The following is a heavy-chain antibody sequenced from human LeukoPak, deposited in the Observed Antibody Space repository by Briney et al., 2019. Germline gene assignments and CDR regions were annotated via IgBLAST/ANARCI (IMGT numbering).Heavy chain of an antibody. J-gene: IGHJ4*02. D-gene: IGHD1-14*01. Sequence: PGGSLRLSCAASGFTDITNDMTWVRQAPGKGLEWVSVLYSDGNTKYADSVQGRFTISRDNSKNTLDLEMNSLSPDDTAVYYCARGVEPLAANTLAYWGQGTLVTVSS. CDR2: LYSDGNT. CDR3: ARGVEPLAANTLAY. V-gene: IGHV3-53*01. CDR1: GFTDITND.